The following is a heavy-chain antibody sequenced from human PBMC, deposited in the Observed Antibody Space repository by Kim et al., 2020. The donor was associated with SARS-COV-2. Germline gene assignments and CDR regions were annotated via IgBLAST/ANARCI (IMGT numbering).Heavy chain of an antibody. J-gene: IGHJ6*02. CDR3: ALSPGLDREVVRGYYYGMDV. D-gene: IGHD3-10*01. CDR1: GFTFSSYS. Sequence: GGSLRLSCAASGFTFSSYSMNWVRQAPGKGLEWVSSISSSSSYIYYADSVKGRFTISRDNAKNSLYLQMNSLRAEDTAVYYCALSPGLDREVVRGYYYGMDVWGQGTTVTVSS. CDR2: ISSSSSYI. V-gene: IGHV3-21*01.